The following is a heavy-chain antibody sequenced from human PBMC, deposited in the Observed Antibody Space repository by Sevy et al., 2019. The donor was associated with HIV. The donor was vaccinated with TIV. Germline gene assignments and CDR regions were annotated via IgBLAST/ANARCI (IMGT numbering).Heavy chain of an antibody. CDR2: ISGLSNYI. Sequence: GGSLRLSCAASAFTFKSYAMTWVRQAPGKGLEWVSAISGLSNYIYYAESLKGRFIISRDNAKNTLYLQMNSLRADDTAVYYCATGPPDGSYDYFDSWGQGTLVTVSS. CDR1: AFTFKSYA. D-gene: IGHD1-26*01. J-gene: IGHJ4*02. CDR3: ATGPPDGSYDYFDS. V-gene: IGHV3-21*01.